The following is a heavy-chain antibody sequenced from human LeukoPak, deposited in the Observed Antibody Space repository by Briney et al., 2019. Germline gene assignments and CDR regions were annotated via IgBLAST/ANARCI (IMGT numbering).Heavy chain of an antibody. J-gene: IGHJ4*02. CDR3: ASSVGATSDY. D-gene: IGHD1-26*01. CDR2: ISYDGSNK. V-gene: IGHV3-30*03. Sequence: PGRSLRLSCAASGFTSSSYGMHWVRQAPGKGLEWVAVISYDGSNKYYADSVKGRFTISRDNSKNTLYLQMNSLRAEDTAVYYCASSVGATSDYWGQGALVTVSS. CDR1: GFTSSSYG.